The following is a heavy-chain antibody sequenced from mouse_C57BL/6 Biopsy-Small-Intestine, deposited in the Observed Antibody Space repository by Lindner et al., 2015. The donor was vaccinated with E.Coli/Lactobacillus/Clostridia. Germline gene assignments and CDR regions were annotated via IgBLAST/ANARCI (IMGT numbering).Heavy chain of an antibody. CDR3: ATVTTFYDYAMDV. CDR1: GVTFSNYA. Sequence: SVKVSCKASGVTFSNYAITWVRQAPGQGLEWLGRVIPVLGSPTYAQKFQGRVTLIADRSTTTAYMELSSLRSEDTAIYYCATVTTFYDYAMDVWGQGTTVTVSS. J-gene: IGHJ1*01. D-gene: IGHD2-3*01. V-gene: IGHV1-63*02. CDR2: VIPVLGSP.